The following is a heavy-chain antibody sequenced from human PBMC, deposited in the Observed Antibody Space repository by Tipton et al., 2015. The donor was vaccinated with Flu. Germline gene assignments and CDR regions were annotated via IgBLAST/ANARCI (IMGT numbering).Heavy chain of an antibody. CDR1: GFTFGSYG. Sequence: AASGFTFGSYGMHWVRQAPGKGLECVAVIWYDGTNIYYANSVKGRFTISRENSKNTLYLQMDNLRGEDTGVYYCARGYDRPWDVWGQGKTVIVSS. J-gene: IGHJ6*02. D-gene: IGHD3-22*01. CDR2: IWYDGTNI. CDR3: ARGYDRPWDV. V-gene: IGHV3-33*01.